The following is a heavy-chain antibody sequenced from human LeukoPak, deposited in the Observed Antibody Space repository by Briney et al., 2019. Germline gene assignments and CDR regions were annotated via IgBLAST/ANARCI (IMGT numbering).Heavy chain of an antibody. CDR2: IWYDGSNK. V-gene: IGHV3-33*01. J-gene: IGHJ4*02. Sequence: PGGSLRLSCAASGXTFSSYGMHWVRQAPGKGLEWVAVIWYDGSNKYYADSVKGRFTISRDNSKNTLYLQMNSLRAEDTAVYYCARDAGRYFDWLGYWGQGTLVTVSS. D-gene: IGHD3-9*01. CDR3: ARDAGRYFDWLGY. CDR1: GXTFSSYG.